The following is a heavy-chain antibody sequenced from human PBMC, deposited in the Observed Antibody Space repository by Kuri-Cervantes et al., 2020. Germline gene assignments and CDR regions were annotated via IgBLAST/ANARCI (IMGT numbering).Heavy chain of an antibody. CDR3: ARDGLEILPAAAHFFDY. J-gene: IGHJ4*02. CDR2: ISSSSSYI. Sequence: GESLKISCVASGFTFSTYSMNWVRQAPGKGLEWVSSISSSSSYIYYADSVKGRFTISRDNAKNSLYLQMNSLRAEDTAVYYCARDGLEILPAAAHFFDYWGQGTLVTVSS. D-gene: IGHD2-2*01. V-gene: IGHV3-21*01. CDR1: GFTFSTYS.